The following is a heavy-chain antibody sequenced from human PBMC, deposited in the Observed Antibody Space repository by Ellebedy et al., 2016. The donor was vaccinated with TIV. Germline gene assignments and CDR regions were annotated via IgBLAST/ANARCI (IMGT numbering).Heavy chain of an antibody. CDR3: ARDAPYYYGSGSYYNSWFLYAFDI. J-gene: IGHJ3*02. Sequence: SETLSLXXTVSGGSISSSSYYWGWIRQPPGKGLEWIGSIYYSGSTYYNPSLKSRVTISVDTSKNQFSLKLSSVTAADTAVYYCARDAPYYYGSGSYYNSWFLYAFDIWGQGTMVTVSS. D-gene: IGHD3-10*01. CDR1: GGSISSSSYY. V-gene: IGHV4-39*07. CDR2: IYYSGST.